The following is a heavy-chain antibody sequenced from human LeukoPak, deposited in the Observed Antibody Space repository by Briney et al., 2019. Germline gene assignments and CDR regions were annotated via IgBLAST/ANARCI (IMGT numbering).Heavy chain of an antibody. Sequence: GASVKVSCKASGYTFTGYYIHWVRQAPGQGLEWLGWINPNSGGTNYAQKFQGRVTMTRDTSISTAYMELSRLRSDDTAVYYCARVYSGYEIYFDYWGQGTLVTVSS. D-gene: IGHD5-12*01. CDR3: ARVYSGYEIYFDY. J-gene: IGHJ4*02. V-gene: IGHV1-2*02. CDR2: INPNSGGT. CDR1: GYTFTGYY.